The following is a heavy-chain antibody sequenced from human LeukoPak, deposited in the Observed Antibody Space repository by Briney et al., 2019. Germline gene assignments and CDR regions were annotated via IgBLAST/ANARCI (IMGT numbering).Heavy chain of an antibody. CDR3: ARLGSYDSSGYYFAPFDY. V-gene: IGHV5-51*01. CDR1: GYSFTSYW. D-gene: IGHD3-22*01. J-gene: IGHJ4*02. CDR2: IYPGDSDT. Sequence: GESLKISCKGSGYSFTSYWIGWVRPLPGKGLEGMGIIYPGDSDTRYSPSFQGQVTISADKSSSTAYLQWSSLKASDTAMYYCARLGSYDSSGYYFAPFDYWGQGTLVTVSS.